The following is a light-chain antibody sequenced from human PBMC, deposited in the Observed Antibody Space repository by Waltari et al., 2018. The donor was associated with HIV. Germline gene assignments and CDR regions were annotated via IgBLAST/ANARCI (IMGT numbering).Light chain of an antibody. J-gene: IGLJ2*01. Sequence: QAVVTQEPSLTVSPGGTVTLTCGSSTGAVTSGHSPYWFQQKPGQAPRTLIYDTSNRHAWTPARFSGSLRGGKAALTLSGAQPEDEAEYYCLLSYSGAHVIFGGGTQLTVL. CDR1: TGAVTSGHS. CDR2: DTS. CDR3: LLSYSGAHVI. V-gene: IGLV7-46*01.